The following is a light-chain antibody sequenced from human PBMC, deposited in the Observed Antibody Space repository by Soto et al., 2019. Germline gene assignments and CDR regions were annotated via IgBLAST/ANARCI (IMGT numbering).Light chain of an antibody. CDR1: QSIGSY. V-gene: IGKV3-11*01. CDR3: QQRSTWPPFS. J-gene: IGKJ3*01. Sequence: EIVLTQSPATLSLSLGERATLSCRASQSIGSYLAWYQHKLGQPPRLLIYDASNRATGIPVRFSGSGSGTDFTLTISSLEPEDFAVYYWQQRSTWPPFSFGPVTKVDIK. CDR2: DAS.